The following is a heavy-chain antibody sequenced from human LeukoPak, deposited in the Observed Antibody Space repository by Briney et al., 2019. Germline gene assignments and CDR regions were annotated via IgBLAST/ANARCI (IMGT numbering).Heavy chain of an antibody. V-gene: IGHV3-74*01. CDR2: INSDGNTR. CDR1: GFTFSTYW. Sequence: QPGGSLRLSCTASGFTFSTYWMHWVRQAPGKGLVWVSRINSDGNTRSYADSVKGRFSISRDNANNMLYLQMNSLRAEDTAVYYCARPLGKGISPELDYWGQGTLVTVSS. J-gene: IGHJ4*02. CDR3: ARPLGKGISPELDY. D-gene: IGHD1-14*01.